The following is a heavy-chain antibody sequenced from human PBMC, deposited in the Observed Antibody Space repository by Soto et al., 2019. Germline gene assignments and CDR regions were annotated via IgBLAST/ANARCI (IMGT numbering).Heavy chain of an antibody. Sequence: SETLSLTCTVSGGYISSSSYYWGWIRQPPGKGLEWIGSIYYSGSTYYNPSLKSRVTISVDTSKNQFSLKLSSVTAADTAVYYCARRKSYGNNWFDPWGQGTLVTVSS. J-gene: IGHJ5*02. CDR3: ARRKSYGNNWFDP. V-gene: IGHV4-39*01. D-gene: IGHD5-18*01. CDR1: GGYISSSSYY. CDR2: IYYSGST.